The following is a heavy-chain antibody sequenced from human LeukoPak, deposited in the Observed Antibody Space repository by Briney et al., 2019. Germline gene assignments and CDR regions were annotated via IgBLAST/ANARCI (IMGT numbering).Heavy chain of an antibody. CDR1: GASINRNNHY. CDR3: ARERI. CDR2: IYSSGST. Sequence: SETLSLTCSVSGASINRNNHYWGWIRQPPGKGLEWIGTIYSSGSTYYNPSLKSQVTISMDTSKNQFSLTLISVTAADTAVYYCARERIWGQGTMVTVSS. V-gene: IGHV4-39*07. J-gene: IGHJ3*02.